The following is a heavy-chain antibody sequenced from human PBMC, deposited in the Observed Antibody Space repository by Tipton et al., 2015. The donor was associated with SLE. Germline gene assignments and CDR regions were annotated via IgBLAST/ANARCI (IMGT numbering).Heavy chain of an antibody. V-gene: IGHV4-34*01. D-gene: IGHD3/OR15-3a*01. J-gene: IGHJ6*03. CDR2: IHHGGDT. CDR1: GGSFSSYS. Sequence: TLSLTCAVYGGSFSSYSWSWIRQSPGKGLEWIGGIHHGGDTNYNPSLKSRVTISIDTSKSQFSLKLSSVTAADTAVYYCARAPGLDRDYYYYYYMDVWGKGTTVTVSS. CDR3: ARAPGLDRDYYYYYYMDV.